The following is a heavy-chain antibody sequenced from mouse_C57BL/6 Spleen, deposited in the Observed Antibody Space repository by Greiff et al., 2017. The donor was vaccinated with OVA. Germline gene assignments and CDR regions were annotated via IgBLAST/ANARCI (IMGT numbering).Heavy chain of an antibody. J-gene: IGHJ2*01. Sequence: QVQLQQPGAELVRPGSSVKLSCKASGYTFTSYWMHWVKQRPIQGLEWIGNIDPPDSETHYNQKFKDKATLTVDKSSSTAYMQLSSLTSEDSAVYYGASGNWDSFDYWGQGTTLTVSS. V-gene: IGHV1-52*01. D-gene: IGHD4-1*01. CDR2: IDPPDSET. CDR1: GYTFTSYW. CDR3: ASGNWDSFDY.